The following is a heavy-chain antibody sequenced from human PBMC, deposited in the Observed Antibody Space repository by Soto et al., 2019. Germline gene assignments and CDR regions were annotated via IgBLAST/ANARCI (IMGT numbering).Heavy chain of an antibody. Sequence: SETLSLTCTVPGGSISSYYWSWIRQPPGKGLEWIGYIYYSGSTNYNPSLKSRVTISVDTSKNQFSLKLSSVTAADTAVYYCARGYDFWSGYYTEGPYYYDGMDVWGQGTTVT. J-gene: IGHJ6*02. CDR1: GGSISSYY. CDR3: ARGYDFWSGYYTEGPYYYDGMDV. CDR2: IYYSGST. V-gene: IGHV4-59*01. D-gene: IGHD3-3*01.